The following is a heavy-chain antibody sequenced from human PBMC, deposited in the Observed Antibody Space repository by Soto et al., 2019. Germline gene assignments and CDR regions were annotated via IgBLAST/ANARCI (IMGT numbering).Heavy chain of an antibody. D-gene: IGHD6-13*01. V-gene: IGHV2-5*01. CDR1: GFSLSTTGVG. CDR3: AHRGGAAVGLYYFDY. CDR2: IYWHDDK. Sequence: SGPTLVNPTQTLTLTCTFSGFSLSTTGVGVSWIRQPPGKALEWLALIYWHDDKRYSPSLKSRLTITKDTSKNQVVLTMTNTDPVDNATYYCAHRGGAAVGLYYFDYWGQGALVTVSS. J-gene: IGHJ4*02.